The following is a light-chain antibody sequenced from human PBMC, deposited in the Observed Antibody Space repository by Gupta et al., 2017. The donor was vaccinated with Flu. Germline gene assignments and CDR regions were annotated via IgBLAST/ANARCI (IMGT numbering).Light chain of an antibody. Sequence: DIVMTQSPDSLAVSLGERATINCKSSQSVLYSSNNKNYLAWYRQKPGQPPELLIYWASTRESGVPDRFSGSGSGTDFTLTISSRQAEDVAAYYCQQEDSTPLTFGQGTKVEIK. V-gene: IGKV4-1*01. CDR2: WAS. CDR3: QQEDSTPLT. J-gene: IGKJ1*01. CDR1: QSVLYSSNNKNY.